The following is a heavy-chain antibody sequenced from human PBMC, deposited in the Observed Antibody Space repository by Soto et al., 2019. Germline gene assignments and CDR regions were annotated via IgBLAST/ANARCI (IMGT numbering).Heavy chain of an antibody. CDR2: IGTAGDT. J-gene: IGHJ4*02. V-gene: IGHV3-13*04. Sequence: EVQLVESGGDLVQPGGSLRLSCAASGFTFITYDRHWVRQVTGKGLEWVSGIGTAGDTYYADSVKGRFTISRENVKKSLYLQMNHLRGGDTAVYYCARIASGTYYRDYWGQGTLVTVSS. CDR3: ARIASGTYYRDY. D-gene: IGHD1-26*01. CDR1: GFTFITYD.